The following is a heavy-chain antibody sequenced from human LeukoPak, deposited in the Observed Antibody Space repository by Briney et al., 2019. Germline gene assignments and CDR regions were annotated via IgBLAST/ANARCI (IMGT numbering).Heavy chain of an antibody. D-gene: IGHD3-9*01. J-gene: IGHJ3*02. Sequence: ASVKVSCKASGYTFTSYGISWVRQAPGQGLEWMGWISAYNGNTNYAQKLQGRVTMTTDTSTSTAYMELRSLRTDDTAVYYCARDHSSHDILTGHWNDAFDIWGQGTMVTVSS. V-gene: IGHV1-18*01. CDR3: ARDHSSHDILTGHWNDAFDI. CDR1: GYTFTSYG. CDR2: ISAYNGNT.